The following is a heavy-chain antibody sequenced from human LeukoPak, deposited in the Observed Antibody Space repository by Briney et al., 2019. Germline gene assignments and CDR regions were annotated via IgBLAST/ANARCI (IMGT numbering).Heavy chain of an antibody. Sequence: GGSLRLSCAASGFTFSSYAMHWVRQAPGKGLEYVSAISSNGGSTYYANSVKGRFTISRDNSKNTLYLQMGSLRAEDMAVYYCARAFRGGFDWLLGFDYWGQGTLVTVSS. CDR1: GFTFSSYA. V-gene: IGHV3-64*01. J-gene: IGHJ4*02. CDR3: ARAFRGGFDWLLGFDY. CDR2: ISSNGGST. D-gene: IGHD3-9*01.